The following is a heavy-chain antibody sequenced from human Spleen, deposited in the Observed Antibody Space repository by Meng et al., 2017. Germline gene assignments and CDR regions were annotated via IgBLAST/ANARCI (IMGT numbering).Heavy chain of an antibody. D-gene: IGHD1-26*01. Sequence: GESLKISCVAAGFTFTDNWMSWVRQAPGKGLEWVANIKQDGSETYYVDSVKGRFTISRDNAKDSLYLQMNSLRAEDTAVYYCAKDLDSGSYSRGDDAFDIWGQGTMVTVSS. CDR2: IKQDGSET. V-gene: IGHV3-7*03. CDR1: GFTFTDNW. J-gene: IGHJ3*02. CDR3: AKDLDSGSYSRGDDAFDI.